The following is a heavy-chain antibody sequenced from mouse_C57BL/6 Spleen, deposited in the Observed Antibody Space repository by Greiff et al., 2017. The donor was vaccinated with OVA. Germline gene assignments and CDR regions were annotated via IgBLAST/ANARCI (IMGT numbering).Heavy chain of an antibody. Sequence: VQLKQPGAELVKPGASVKVSCKASGYTFTGYWMHWVKQRPGQGLEWIGRIHPSDSDTNYNQKFKGKATLTVDKSSSPAYLQLSSLTSEDSAVYYCAIRDGSYPFAYWGQGTLVTVSA. CDR3: AIRDGSYPFAY. D-gene: IGHD1-1*02. CDR2: IHPSDSDT. CDR1: GYTFTGYW. V-gene: IGHV1-74*01. J-gene: IGHJ3*01.